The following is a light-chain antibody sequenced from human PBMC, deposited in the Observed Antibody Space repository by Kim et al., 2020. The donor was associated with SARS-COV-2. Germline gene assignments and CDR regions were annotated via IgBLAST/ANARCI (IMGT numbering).Light chain of an antibody. J-gene: IGLJ2*01. CDR1: NLGDKF. CDR2: EDF. Sequence: GSPEQTASITCSGDNLGDKFACWYQQKPGQSPVLVIYEDFKRPSGIPERFSGSNSGNTATLTISGTQAMDEADYYCQAWDSSAVVFGGGTQLTVL. V-gene: IGLV3-1*01. CDR3: QAWDSSAVV.